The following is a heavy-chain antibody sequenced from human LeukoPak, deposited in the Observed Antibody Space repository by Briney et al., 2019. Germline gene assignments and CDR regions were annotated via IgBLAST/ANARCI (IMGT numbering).Heavy chain of an antibody. D-gene: IGHD1-20*01. V-gene: IGHV4-61*02. J-gene: IGHJ4*02. CDR2: IYTSGST. Sequence: PSETLSLTCTVSGGSISSGSYYWSWIRQPAGKGLEWIGPIYTSGSTNYNPSLKSRVTISVDTSKNQFSLKLSSVTAADTAVYYCARLLTGSEARDYWGQGTLVTVSS. CDR3: ARLLTGSEARDY. CDR1: GGSISSGSYY.